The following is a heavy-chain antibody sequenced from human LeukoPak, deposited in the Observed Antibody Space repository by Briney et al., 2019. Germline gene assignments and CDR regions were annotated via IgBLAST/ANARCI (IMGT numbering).Heavy chain of an antibody. Sequence: SVKVSCKPSRGTFSRYAISWVRQAPGQGVEGMGGMIPIFGTANHAQKFQGRVTITADESTSTAYMELSSLRSEDTAVYYCARNAVPDRPFSGMDVWGKGTTVTVSS. D-gene: IGHD2-2*01. V-gene: IGHV1-69*13. CDR2: MIPIFGTA. J-gene: IGHJ6*04. CDR1: RGTFSRYA. CDR3: ARNAVPDRPFSGMDV.